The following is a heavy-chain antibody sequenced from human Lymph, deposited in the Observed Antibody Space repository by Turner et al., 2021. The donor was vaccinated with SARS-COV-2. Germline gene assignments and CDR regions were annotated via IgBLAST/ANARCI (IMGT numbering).Heavy chain of an antibody. CDR3: ARRGYSYGSGEFP. V-gene: IGHV4-39*01. CDR1: GGSLSSSSYY. J-gene: IGHJ5*02. D-gene: IGHD5-18*01. CDR2: IYYSGST. Sequence: QLQLQESGPGLVKPSETLSLTCTVSGGSLSSSSYYWGWIRQPPGKGLEWIGSIYYSGSTYYNPSLKSRVTISGDTSKKQFSLKLSSVTAADTAVYYCARRGYSYGSGEFPWGQGTLVTVSS.